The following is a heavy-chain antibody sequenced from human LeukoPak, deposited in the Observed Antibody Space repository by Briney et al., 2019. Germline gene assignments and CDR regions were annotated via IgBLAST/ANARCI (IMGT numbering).Heavy chain of an antibody. D-gene: IGHD3-22*01. V-gene: IGHV1-3*01. J-gene: IGHJ4*02. CDR2: INAGNGNT. CDR1: GYTFTSYA. CDR3: ASPQYYYDSSGYHI. Sequence: ASVKVSCKASGYTFTSYAMHWVRQAPGQRLEWMGWINAGNGNTKHSQKFQGRVTITRDTSASTAYMELSSLRSEDTAVYYCASPQYYYDSSGYHIWGQGTLVTVSS.